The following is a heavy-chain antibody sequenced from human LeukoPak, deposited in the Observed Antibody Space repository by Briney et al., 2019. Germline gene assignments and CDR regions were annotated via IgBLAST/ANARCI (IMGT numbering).Heavy chain of an antibody. CDR3: ARQSYYYDSSGHYVYYFDY. CDR1: GFTFSSYA. Sequence: GGSLRLSCAASGFTFSSYAMHWVRQAPGKGLEWVAVISYDGSNKYYADSVKGRFTISRDNAKNSLYLQMNSLRAEDTAVYYCARQSYYYDSSGHYVYYFDYWGQGTLVTVSS. V-gene: IGHV3-30-3*01. D-gene: IGHD3-22*01. CDR2: ISYDGSNK. J-gene: IGHJ4*02.